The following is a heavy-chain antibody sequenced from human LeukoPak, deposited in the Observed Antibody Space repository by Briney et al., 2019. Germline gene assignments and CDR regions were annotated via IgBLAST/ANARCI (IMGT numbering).Heavy chain of an antibody. V-gene: IGHV4-34*01. D-gene: IGHD3-16*01. J-gene: IGHJ6*03. CDR2: INHSGST. CDR1: GGSFSGYY. CDR3: ARLRSYYYYYMDV. Sequence: KPSETLSLTCAVYGGSFSGYYWSWIRQPPGKGLEWIGEINHSGSTNYNPSLKSRVTISVDTSKNQFSLKLSSVTAADTAVYYCARLRSYYYYYMDVWGKGTTVTVSS.